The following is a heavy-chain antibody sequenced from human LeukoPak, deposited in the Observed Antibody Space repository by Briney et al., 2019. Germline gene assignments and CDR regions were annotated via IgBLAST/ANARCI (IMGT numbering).Heavy chain of an antibody. D-gene: IGHD3-10*01. Sequence: GESLKISCKGSGYSFTSYWIGWVRQMPGKGLEWMGNIYPGDSDTRYSPSFQGQVTISADKSISTAYLQWSSLKASDTAMYYCARGGGVRGVIKIPSSVDYWGQGTLVTVSS. CDR2: IYPGDSDT. CDR3: ARGGGVRGVIKIPSSVDY. J-gene: IGHJ4*02. V-gene: IGHV5-51*01. CDR1: GYSFTSYW.